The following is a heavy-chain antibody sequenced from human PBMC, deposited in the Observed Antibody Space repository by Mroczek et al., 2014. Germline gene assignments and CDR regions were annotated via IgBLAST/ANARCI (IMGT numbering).Heavy chain of an antibody. CDR2: INHSGST. D-gene: IGHD1-1*01. CDR3: ARGLYNWNDEKGGWFDP. V-gene: IGHV4-34*01. J-gene: IGHJ5*02. CDR1: VGPSVVTT. Sequence: VQLVESGGRTVEAFGDPVLTCAVYVGPSVVTTGAGSASPHGRGLEWIGEINHSGSTNYNPSLKSRVTISVDTSKNQFSLKLSSVTAADTAVYYCARGLYNWNDEKGGWFDPWGQGTLVTVSS.